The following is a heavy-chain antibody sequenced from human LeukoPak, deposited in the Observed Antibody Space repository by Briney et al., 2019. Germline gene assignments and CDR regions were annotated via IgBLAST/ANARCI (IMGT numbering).Heavy chain of an antibody. D-gene: IGHD6-19*01. CDR3: ARAGFYNSGSSAPFWYFDL. CDR2: IYTSGST. CDR1: GGSFSGYY. V-gene: IGHV4-59*10. Sequence: SETLSLTCAVYGGSFSGYYWSWIRQPAGKGLEWIGRIYTSGSTNYNASLRSRVTMSLDTSKNQLSLKLNSVTAADTAVYYCARAGFYNSGSSAPFWYFDLWGRGTLVTVSS. J-gene: IGHJ2*01.